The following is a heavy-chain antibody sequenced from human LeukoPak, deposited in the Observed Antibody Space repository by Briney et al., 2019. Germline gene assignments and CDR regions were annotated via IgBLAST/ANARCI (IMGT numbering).Heavy chain of an antibody. Sequence: PSETLSLTCSVSDDSISNYYWSWIRQPPGKGLEWIGYVYYRVTTNYSPSLKSRVTMSVDTSKNQFSLKLSSVTAADTAVYYCARELTYADYWGQGTLVTVSS. D-gene: IGHD1-26*01. V-gene: IGHV4-59*08. J-gene: IGHJ4*02. CDR2: VYYRVTT. CDR3: ARELTYADY. CDR1: DDSISNYY.